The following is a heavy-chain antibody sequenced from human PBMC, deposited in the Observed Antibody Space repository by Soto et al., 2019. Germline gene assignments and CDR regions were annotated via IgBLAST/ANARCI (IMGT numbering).Heavy chain of an antibody. V-gene: IGHV3-23*01. Sequence: EVQLLESGGGLVQSGGSLRLSCAASGFTFFTYAMSWFRQAPGKGLEWVSAISGGAESIYYGDSVKGRFTISRDNSKNTLYLQMNSLRAEDTAVYYCAKHSGGYYGFDYWGQGTLVTVSS. CDR1: GFTFFTYA. D-gene: IGHD1-26*01. J-gene: IGHJ4*02. CDR3: AKHSGGYYGFDY. CDR2: ISGGAESI.